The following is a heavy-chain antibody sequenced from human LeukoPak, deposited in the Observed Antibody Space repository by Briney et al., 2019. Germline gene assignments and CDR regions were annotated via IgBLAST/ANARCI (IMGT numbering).Heavy chain of an antibody. D-gene: IGHD3-22*01. V-gene: IGHV4-39*07. J-gene: IGHJ4*02. CDR2: IYYSGST. CDR3: ARDSKGVVGLVDY. CDR1: GGSISSSSYY. Sequence: PSETLSLTCTVSGGSISSSSYYWGWIRQPPGKGLEWIGSIYYSGSTYYNPSLKSRVTISVDTSKNQFSLKLSSVTAADTAVYYCARDSKGVVGLVDYWGQGTLVTVSS.